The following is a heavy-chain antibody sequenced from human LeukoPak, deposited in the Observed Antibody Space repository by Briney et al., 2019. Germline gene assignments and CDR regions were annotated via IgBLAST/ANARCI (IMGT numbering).Heavy chain of an antibody. CDR1: GGSVSRGSYY. D-gene: IGHD1-26*01. V-gene: IGHV4-61*01. CDR2: IHHSGTT. J-gene: IGHJ4*02. CDR3: ARGRLGATY. Sequence: AETLSLTCTVSGGSVSRGSYYWSWTRQPPGKGLEWIGYIHHSGTTNYSPSLKSRVTISVDMSKNQFFLNLTSVTAADTAVYYCARGRLGATYWVQGTLVTVSS.